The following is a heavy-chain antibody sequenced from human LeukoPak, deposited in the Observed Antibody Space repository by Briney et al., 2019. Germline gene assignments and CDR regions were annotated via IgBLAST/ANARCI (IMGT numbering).Heavy chain of an antibody. CDR3: VREDSNPRYYYYYGMDV. CDR2: INPNSGGT. Sequence: GASVKVSCKASGGTFSSYAISWVRQAPGQGLEWMGRINPNSGGTKYAQKFQGRVTMTRDTSINTAYMELSRLRSDDTVVYYCVREDSNPRYYYYYGMDVWGQGTTVTVSS. J-gene: IGHJ6*02. V-gene: IGHV1-2*05. CDR1: GGTFSSYA. D-gene: IGHD4-11*01.